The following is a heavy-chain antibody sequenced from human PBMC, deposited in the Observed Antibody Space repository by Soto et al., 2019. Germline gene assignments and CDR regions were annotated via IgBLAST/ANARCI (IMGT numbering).Heavy chain of an antibody. D-gene: IGHD6-19*01. CDR2: ISYDGSNK. Sequence: GGSLRLSCAASGFTFSSYAMHWVRQAPGKGLEWVAVISYDGSNKYYADSVKGRFTISRDNSKNTLYLQMNSLRAEDTAVYYCARDVFLSGWFEAIDYWGQGTLVTVSS. CDR3: ARDVFLSGWFEAIDY. CDR1: GFTFSSYA. J-gene: IGHJ4*02. V-gene: IGHV3-30-3*01.